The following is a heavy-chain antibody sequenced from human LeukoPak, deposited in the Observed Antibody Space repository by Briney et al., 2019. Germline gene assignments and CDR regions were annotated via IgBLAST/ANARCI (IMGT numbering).Heavy chain of an antibody. CDR1: GFTSSNAW. V-gene: IGHV3-15*01. CDR2: IKSKTDGGTT. J-gene: IGHJ4*02. CDR3: TTTYYYDSSGYYYGDY. Sequence: GGSLRLSCAASGFTSSNAWMSWVRQAPGKGLEWVGRIKSKTDGGTTDYAAPVKGRFTISRDDSKNTLYLQMNSLKTEDTAVYYCTTTYYYDSSGYYYGDYWGQGTLVTVSS. D-gene: IGHD3-22*01.